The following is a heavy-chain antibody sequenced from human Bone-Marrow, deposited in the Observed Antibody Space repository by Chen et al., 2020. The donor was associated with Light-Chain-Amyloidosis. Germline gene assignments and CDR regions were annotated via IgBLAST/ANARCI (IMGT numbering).Heavy chain of an antibody. V-gene: IGHV1-3*04. J-gene: IGHJ1*01. Sequence: QVQLVQSGAEVKKPGASVMVSCKASGYTFSSYGIHWVRQAPGEGLEWMGWINTVDGNTKYSPKFQGRVTFTRDTSTNTVYMDLSSLKSQDTAVYYCARASMFGGSFTWAEYFQHWGQGTRVTVSS. CDR1: GYTFSSYG. CDR2: INTVDGNT. D-gene: IGHD1-26*01. CDR3: ARASMFGGSFTWAEYFQH.